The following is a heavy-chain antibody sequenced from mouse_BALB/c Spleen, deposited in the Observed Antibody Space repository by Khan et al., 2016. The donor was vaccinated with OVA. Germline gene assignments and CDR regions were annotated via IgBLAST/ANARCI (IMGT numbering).Heavy chain of an antibody. V-gene: IGHV5-6-5*01. Sequence: EVQGVESGGGLVKPGGSLKLSCAASGFTFSNYAMSWVRQSPEKRLEWVASISSGDSTYYSDSVKGRFTISRDNARNIPYLQMSSLRAEDTAMYYCARDYLFAYWGQGTLVTVSA. CDR2: ISSGDST. D-gene: IGHD1-1*01. CDR1: GFTFSNYA. J-gene: IGHJ3*01. CDR3: ARDYLFAY.